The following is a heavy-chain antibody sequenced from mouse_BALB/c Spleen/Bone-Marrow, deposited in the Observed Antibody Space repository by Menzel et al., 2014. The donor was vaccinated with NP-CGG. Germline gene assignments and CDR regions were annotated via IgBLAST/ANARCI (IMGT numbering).Heavy chain of an antibody. CDR1: EFSLTCYG. CDR3: ARGGSSRAWFAY. V-gene: IGHV2-9*02. CDR2: IWAGGST. D-gene: IGHD1-1*01. J-gene: IGHJ3*01. Sequence: QVQLQQSGPGLVAPSQSLSITCTVSEFSLTCYGVHWVRPPPGKGLEWLGVIWAGGSTNYNSALMSRLSISKDNSKSQVFLKMNSLQTDDTAMYYCARGGSSRAWFAYWGQGTLVTVSA.